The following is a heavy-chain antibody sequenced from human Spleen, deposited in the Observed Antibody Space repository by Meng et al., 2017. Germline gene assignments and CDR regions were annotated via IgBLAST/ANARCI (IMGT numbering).Heavy chain of an antibody. CDR2: VSRDGDTT. Sequence: EVQLVESGGGVVQSGGSLRLSCAASGFTFSTYWMHWVRHTPEKGLMWVSRVSRDGDTTTYADSVKGRFTISRDNAKNTVYLQMNSLRVEDTAVYYCARDGAGNDFDSWGQGTLVTVSS. V-gene: IGHV3-74*01. CDR3: ARDGAGNDFDS. D-gene: IGHD1-1*01. J-gene: IGHJ5*01. CDR1: GFTFSTYW.